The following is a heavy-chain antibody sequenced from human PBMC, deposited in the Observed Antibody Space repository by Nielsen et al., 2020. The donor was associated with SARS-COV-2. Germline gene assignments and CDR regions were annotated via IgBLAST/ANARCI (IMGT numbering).Heavy chain of an antibody. CDR3: AKDGIVGATLYCYYMDV. CDR2: ISYDGSNK. J-gene: IGHJ6*03. Sequence: GESLKISCAASGFSFNNYGMHWVRQAPGKGLEWVAVISYDGSNKYYADSVKGRFTISRDNSKNTLYLQMNSLRAEDTAVYYCAKDGIVGATLYCYYMDVWGKGTTVTVSS. D-gene: IGHD1-26*01. V-gene: IGHV3-30*18. CDR1: GFSFNNYG.